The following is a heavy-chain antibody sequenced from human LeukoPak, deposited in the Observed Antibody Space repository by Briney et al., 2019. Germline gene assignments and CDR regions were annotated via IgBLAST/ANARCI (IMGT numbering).Heavy chain of an antibody. Sequence: SVKVSCKASGCTFTRFAISWVRQAPGQGLEWLGGIIPIFSTSNYPQNFQGRVTITTDASTTTAYVELSSVRSGDTAVYYCVTWRVSEPTLISWFDCWGQGTLVTVSS. J-gene: IGHJ5*01. CDR2: IIPIFSTS. V-gene: IGHV1-69*05. D-gene: IGHD1-14*01. CDR1: GCTFTRFA. CDR3: VTWRVSEPTLISWFDC.